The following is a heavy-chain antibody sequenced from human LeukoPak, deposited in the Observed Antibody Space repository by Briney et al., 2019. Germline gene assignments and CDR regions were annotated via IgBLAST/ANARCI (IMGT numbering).Heavy chain of an antibody. Sequence: PGRSLRLSCAASGFTFSSYGMHWVRQAPGKGLEWVAVIWNDGSNKYYVDSVKGRFTVSRDNSKSTLYLQMNSLRAEDTAVYYCATDPDSSGYYYPNFDYWGQGTLVTVSS. D-gene: IGHD3-22*01. CDR3: ATDPDSSGYYYPNFDY. V-gene: IGHV3-33*01. CDR2: IWNDGSNK. J-gene: IGHJ4*02. CDR1: GFTFSSYG.